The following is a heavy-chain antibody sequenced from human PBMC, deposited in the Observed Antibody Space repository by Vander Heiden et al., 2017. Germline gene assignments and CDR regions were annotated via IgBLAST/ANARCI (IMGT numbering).Heavy chain of an antibody. J-gene: IGHJ3*02. CDR2: IYTSGST. CDR3: AFDRGSSSEGDAFDI. D-gene: IGHD6-6*01. V-gene: IGHV4-4*07. Sequence: QVQLQESGPGLVKPSETLSLTCTVSGGSISSYYWSWIRQPAGKGLEWIGRIYTSGSTNYNPSLKSRVTMSVDTSKNQFSLKLSSVTAADTAVYYCAFDRGSSSEGDAFDIWGQGTMVTVSS. CDR1: GGSISSYY.